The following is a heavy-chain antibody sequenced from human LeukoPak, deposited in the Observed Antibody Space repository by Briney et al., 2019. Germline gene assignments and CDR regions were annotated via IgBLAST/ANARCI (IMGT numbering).Heavy chain of an antibody. J-gene: IGHJ6*02. CDR2: IYHSGST. CDR3: ARSDLRRNRYYYGMDV. D-gene: IGHD1-14*01. CDR1: GGSIGSGGYS. Sequence: PSQTLSLTCAVSGGSIGSGGYSWSWIRQPPGQGLEWIGYIYHSGSTYYNPSLKSRVTISVDRSKNQFSLKLSSVTAADTAVYYCARSDLRRNRYYYGMDVWGQGTTVTVSS. V-gene: IGHV4-30-2*01.